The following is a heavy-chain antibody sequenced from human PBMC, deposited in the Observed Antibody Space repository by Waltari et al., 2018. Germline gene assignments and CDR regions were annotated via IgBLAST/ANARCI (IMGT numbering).Heavy chain of an antibody. CDR2: FDPEDGET. V-gene: IGHV1-24*01. J-gene: IGHJ6*02. CDR1: GYTLTELS. Sequence: QVQLVQSGAEVKKPGAPVKVSCKVSGYTLTELSMHWVRQAPGKGLEWMGGFDPEDGETIYAQKFQGRVTMTRDTSISTAYMELSRLRSDDTAVYYCARDFTGAAAGPPLGMDVWGQGTTVTVSS. CDR3: ARDFTGAAAGPPLGMDV. D-gene: IGHD6-13*01.